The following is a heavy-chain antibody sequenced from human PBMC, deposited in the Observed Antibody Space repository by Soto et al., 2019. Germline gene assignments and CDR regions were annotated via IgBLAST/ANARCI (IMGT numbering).Heavy chain of an antibody. Sequence: GGSLRLSCAASGFTVSSKYMSWVRQAPGKGLEWASLIQSGGPTYYAASVKGRFTISRDNAENTVHLQMNSLRAEDTAVYYCARVLFRSSRSAFDIWGQGTMVTVSS. CDR2: IQSGGPT. V-gene: IGHV3-66*01. D-gene: IGHD6-13*01. CDR1: GFTVSSKY. CDR3: ARVLFRSSRSAFDI. J-gene: IGHJ3*02.